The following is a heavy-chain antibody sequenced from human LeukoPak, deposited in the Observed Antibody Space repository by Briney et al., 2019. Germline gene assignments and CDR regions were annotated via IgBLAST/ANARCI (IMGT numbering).Heavy chain of an antibody. CDR2: ISGSGGST. CDR3: AKGSGDVRYSYGYYFDY. V-gene: IGHV3-23*01. CDR1: GFTFSNFA. J-gene: IGHJ4*02. D-gene: IGHD5-18*01. Sequence: EGSLRLSCAASGFTFSNFALTWVRQAPGKGLEWVSAISGSGGSTYYADSVKGRFAISRDNSKNTLYPQMNSLRAEDTAVYYCAKGSGDVRYSYGYYFDYWGQGTLVTVSS.